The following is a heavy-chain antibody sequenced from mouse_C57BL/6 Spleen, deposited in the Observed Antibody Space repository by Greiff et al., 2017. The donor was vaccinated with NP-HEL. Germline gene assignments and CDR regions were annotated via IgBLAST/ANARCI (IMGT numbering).Heavy chain of an antibody. D-gene: IGHD1-1*01. Sequence: VKLQESGPELVKPGASVKISCKASGYAFSSSWMNWVKQRPGKGLEWIGRIYPGDGDTNYNGKFKGKATLTADKSSSTAYMQLSSLTSEDSAVYFCARYGGNYLDYWGQGTTLTVSS. CDR1: GYAFSSSW. CDR2: IYPGDGDT. J-gene: IGHJ2*01. V-gene: IGHV1-82*01. CDR3: ARYGGNYLDY.